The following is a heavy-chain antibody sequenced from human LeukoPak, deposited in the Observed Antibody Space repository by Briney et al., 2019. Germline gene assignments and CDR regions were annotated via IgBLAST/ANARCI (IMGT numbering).Heavy chain of an antibody. CDR1: GGSISSYY. D-gene: IGHD4-4*01. CDR2: IYYSGST. Sequence: SETLSLTCTVSGGSISSYYWSWIRQPPGKGLEWIGYIYYSGSTNYNPSLKSRVTISVDTSKNQFSLKLSSVTAADTAVYYCARHGPYDYSNYYGMDVGGKGPTVTVSS. J-gene: IGHJ6*04. CDR3: ARHGPYDYSNYYGMDV. V-gene: IGHV4-59*08.